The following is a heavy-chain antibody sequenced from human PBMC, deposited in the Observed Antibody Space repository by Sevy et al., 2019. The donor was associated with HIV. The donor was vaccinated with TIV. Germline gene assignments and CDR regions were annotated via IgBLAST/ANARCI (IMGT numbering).Heavy chain of an antibody. CDR1: GGSFSGYY. CDR3: ATSGYDFWSGYWHDAFDI. D-gene: IGHD3-3*01. Sequence: SETLSLTCAVYGGSFSGYYWSWIRQPPGKGLEWIGEINHSGSTNYNPSLKSRVTISVDTSKNQLSLKLSSVTAADTAVYYCATSGYDFWSGYWHDAFDIWGQGTMVTVSS. CDR2: INHSGST. V-gene: IGHV4-34*01. J-gene: IGHJ3*02.